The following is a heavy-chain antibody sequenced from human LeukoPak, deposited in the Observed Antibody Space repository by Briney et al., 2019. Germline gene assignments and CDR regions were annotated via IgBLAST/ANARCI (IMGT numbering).Heavy chain of an antibody. V-gene: IGHV1-2*02. CDR1: GYTFTGYY. J-gene: IGHJ4*02. CDR3: ARDVGRGDYFDY. CDR2: INPNSGGT. D-gene: IGHD1-26*01. Sequence: ASVKVSCKASGYTFTGYYMHWVRQAPGQGLEWMGWINPNSGGTNCAQKFQGRVTMTRDTSISTAYMELSRLRSDDTAVYYCARDVGRGDYFDYWGQGTLVTVSS.